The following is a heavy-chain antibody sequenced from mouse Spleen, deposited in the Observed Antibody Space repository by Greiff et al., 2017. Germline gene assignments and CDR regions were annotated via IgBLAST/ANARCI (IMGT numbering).Heavy chain of an antibody. D-gene: IGHD1-1*01. CDR2: IWSDGST. J-gene: IGHJ4*01. Sequence: VKLVESGPGLVTPSQSLYITCTVSGFSLTNYAVHWVRQSPGKGLEWLGVIWSDGSTDYNAAFISRLSISKDNSKSQVFFKMNSLQADDTAIYYCARNPGYYGSSRYAMDYWGQGTSVTVSS. CDR1: GFSLTNYA. V-gene: IGHV2-4-1*01. CDR3: ARNPGYYGSSRYAMDY.